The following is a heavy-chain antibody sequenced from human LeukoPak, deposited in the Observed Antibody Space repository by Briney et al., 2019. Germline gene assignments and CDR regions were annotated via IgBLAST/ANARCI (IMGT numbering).Heavy chain of an antibody. V-gene: IGHV4-34*01. CDR2: INHSGST. CDR1: GGSFSGYY. CDR3: ARGPKRGNDY. Sequence: SETLSLTCAVYGGSFSGYYWSWIRQPPGKGLEWIGEINHSGSTDYNPSLKSRVTISVDTSKNQFSLKLSPVTAADTAVYYCARGPKRGNDYWGQGTLVTVSS. J-gene: IGHJ4*02.